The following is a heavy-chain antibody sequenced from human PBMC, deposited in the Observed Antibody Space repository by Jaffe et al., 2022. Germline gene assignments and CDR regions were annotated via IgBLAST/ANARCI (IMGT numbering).Heavy chain of an antibody. CDR1: GGSFSGYY. CDR3: ARVLRRYSLSLVNVDTAMVTNWFDP. D-gene: IGHD5-18*01. V-gene: IGHV4-34*01. CDR2: INHSGST. Sequence: QVQLQQWGAGLLKPSETLSLTCAVYGGSFSGYYWSWIRQPPGKGLEWIGEINHSGSTNYNPSLKSRVTISVDTSKNQFSLKLSSVTAADTAVYYCARVLRRYSLSLVNVDTAMVTNWFDPWGQGTLVTVSS. J-gene: IGHJ5*02.